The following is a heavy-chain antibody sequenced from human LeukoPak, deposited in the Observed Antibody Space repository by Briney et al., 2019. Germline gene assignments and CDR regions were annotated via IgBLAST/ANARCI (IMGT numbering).Heavy chain of an antibody. CDR2: ISGSGGST. CDR1: GFTFSSYA. D-gene: IGHD5-18*01. J-gene: IGHJ4*02. Sequence: PGGSLRLSCAASGFTFSSYAMSWVRQAPGKGLEWVSAISGSGGSTYYADSVKGRFTISRDNSKNTLYLQMNSMRAEDTAVYYCAKITRRYSYSDYWGQGTLVTVSS. CDR3: AKITRRYSYSDY. V-gene: IGHV3-23*01.